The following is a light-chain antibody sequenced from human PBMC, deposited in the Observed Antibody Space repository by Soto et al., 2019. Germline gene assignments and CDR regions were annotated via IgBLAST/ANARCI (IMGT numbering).Light chain of an antibody. J-gene: IGKJ1*01. CDR2: DAT. CDR1: QSGSSY. V-gene: IGKV3-11*01. Sequence: TVSTHSPATLSLSPVARATLSFRARQSGSSYLAWYQQKPGQAPRPLIYDATNRATGIPARCSGSGSGTDFTLTISILEPEDFAVYYCQQQYNSWTFGQGTKVDIK. CDR3: QQQYNSWT.